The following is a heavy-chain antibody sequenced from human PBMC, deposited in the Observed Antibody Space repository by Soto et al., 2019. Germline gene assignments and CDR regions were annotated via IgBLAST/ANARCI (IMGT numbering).Heavy chain of an antibody. Sequence: GDYAMHWVRQAPGKGLDWVSGISWNSGSIGYADSVKGRFTISRDNAKNSLYLQMNSLRAEDTALYYCAKEGVTMVRGESRASGYYYMDVWGKGTTVTVSS. D-gene: IGHD3-10*01. CDR1: GDYA. V-gene: IGHV3-9*01. CDR3: AKEGVTMVRGESRASGYYYMDV. CDR2: ISWNSGSI. J-gene: IGHJ6*03.